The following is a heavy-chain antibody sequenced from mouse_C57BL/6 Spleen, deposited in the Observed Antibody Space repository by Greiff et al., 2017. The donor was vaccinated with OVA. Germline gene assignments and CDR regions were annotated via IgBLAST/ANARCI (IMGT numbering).Heavy chain of an antibody. CDR2: IYPRSGDF. CDR1: GYTFTSYG. Sequence: VQLQQSGAELARPGASVKLSCKASGYTFTSYGISWVKQRTGQGLEWIGEIYPRSGDFYYNEEFQGKATLTTDKAFSPAYMELRSWTSEDSAVSVCASGGNDYDAGVDYWGKGTTLTVSS. V-gene: IGHV1-81*01. D-gene: IGHD2-4*01. J-gene: IGHJ2*01. CDR3: ASGGNDYDAGVDY.